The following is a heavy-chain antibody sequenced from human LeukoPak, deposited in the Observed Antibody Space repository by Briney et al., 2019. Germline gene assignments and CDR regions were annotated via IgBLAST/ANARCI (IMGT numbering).Heavy chain of an antibody. CDR2: INPNSGGT. CDR3: ARGKFYYDSSGSFDY. Sequence: GASVKVSCKASGYTFTSYGISWVRQASGQGLEWMGWINPNSGGTNFAQKLQGRVTMTRDTSISTAYMELSRLTSDDTAVYYCARGKFYYDSSGSFDYWGQGTLVSVSS. D-gene: IGHD3-22*01. CDR1: GYTFTSYG. J-gene: IGHJ4*02. V-gene: IGHV1-2*02.